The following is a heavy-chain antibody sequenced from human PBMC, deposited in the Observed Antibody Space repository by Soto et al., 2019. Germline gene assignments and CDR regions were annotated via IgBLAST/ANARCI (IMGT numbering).Heavy chain of an antibody. CDR1: GYTFTSYY. V-gene: IGHV1-46*01. CDR3: ARDQRNCSGGSRHNDY. Sequence: ASVKVSCKASGYTFTSYYMHWVRQAPGQGLEWMGIINPSGGSTSYAQKFQGRVTMTRDTSTSTVYMELSSLRSEDTAVYYCARDQRNCSGGSRHNDYWGQGTLVTVSS. CDR2: INPSGGST. D-gene: IGHD2-15*01. J-gene: IGHJ4*02.